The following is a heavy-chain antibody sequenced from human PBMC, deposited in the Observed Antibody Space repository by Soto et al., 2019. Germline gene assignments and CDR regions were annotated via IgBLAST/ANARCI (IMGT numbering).Heavy chain of an antibody. Sequence: ASVKVSCKASGYTFTSYGISWVRQAPGQGLEWMGWISAYNGNTNYAQRLQGRVTMTTDTSTSTAYMELRSLRSDDTAVYYCARDSTHYCSSTSCYDYYYYGMDVWGQGTTVTAP. CDR2: ISAYNGNT. D-gene: IGHD2-2*01. V-gene: IGHV1-18*04. CDR3: ARDSTHYCSSTSCYDYYYYGMDV. J-gene: IGHJ6*02. CDR1: GYTFTSYG.